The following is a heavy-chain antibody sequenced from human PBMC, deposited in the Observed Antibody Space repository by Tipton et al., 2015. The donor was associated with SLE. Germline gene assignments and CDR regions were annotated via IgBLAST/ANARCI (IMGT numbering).Heavy chain of an antibody. CDR1: DYSISSTYY. Sequence: TLSLTCVVSDYSISSTYYWGWIRQPPGKGLEWIGNIYHTGTTYYIPSLKSRGTISIDTSKNNFSLKMTAVTAADTAVYYCARLSTDYADRSGYGYFDHWGQGTLVTVSS. CDR2: IYHTGTT. CDR3: ARLSTDYADRSGYGYFDH. D-gene: IGHD3-22*01. J-gene: IGHJ4*02. V-gene: IGHV4-38-2*01.